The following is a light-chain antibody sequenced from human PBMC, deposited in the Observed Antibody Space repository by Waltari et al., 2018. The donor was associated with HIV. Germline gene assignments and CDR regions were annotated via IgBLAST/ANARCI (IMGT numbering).Light chain of an antibody. CDR1: RSVSNSD. J-gene: IGKJ1*01. V-gene: IGKV3-20*01. Sequence: EIVLTQSPGTLSLSPGERATLSGRARRSVSNSDLDWDQQKPGQAPRLLVLGASVRATGIPDRFTGSESGTDFTLTISKLEAEDFAVYYCQQYDDSPWTFGQGTKVDIK. CDR3: QQYDDSPWT. CDR2: GAS.